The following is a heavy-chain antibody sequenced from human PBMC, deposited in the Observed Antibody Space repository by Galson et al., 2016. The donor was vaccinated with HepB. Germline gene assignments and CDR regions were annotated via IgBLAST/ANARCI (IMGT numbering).Heavy chain of an antibody. J-gene: IGHJ4*02. CDR2: IKQGGSDK. D-gene: IGHD6-13*01. CDR1: GFTFRSYW. CDR3: ARGRAAAGLSFDY. Sequence: SLRLSCAASGFTFRSYWMSWVRQAPGKRLEWVANIKQGGSDKYYVNSVKGRFTISRDNAKNSLYLQMNSLRAEDTAVYYCARGRAAAGLSFDYWGQGTLVTVSS. V-gene: IGHV3-7*01.